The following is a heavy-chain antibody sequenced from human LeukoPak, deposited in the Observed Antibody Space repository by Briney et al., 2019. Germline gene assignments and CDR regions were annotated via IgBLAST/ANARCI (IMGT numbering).Heavy chain of an antibody. CDR3: ASEFVVVPAAGLPFGHDDYYYYGLNV. V-gene: IGHV1-2*02. Sequence: ASEKVSCKATGYTFTGYYMHCVRHAPGQGLEWMGWINPNSGGTNCAQKFQGRVTMTRDTSISTAYMELSRLRSDDTAVYYCASEFVVVPAAGLPFGHDDYYYYGLNVWGRGTTVSVSS. CDR2: INPNSGGT. D-gene: IGHD2-2*01. J-gene: IGHJ6*01. CDR1: GYTFTGYY.